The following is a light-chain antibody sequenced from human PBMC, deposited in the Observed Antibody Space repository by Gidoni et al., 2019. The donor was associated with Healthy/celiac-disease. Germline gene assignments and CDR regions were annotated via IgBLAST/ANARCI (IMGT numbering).Light chain of an antibody. V-gene: IGKV3-11*01. CDR1: QSVSSY. J-gene: IGKJ4*01. CDR2: DAA. CDR3: QQRSNWPPLT. Sequence: EIVLTQSPATLSLSPGERATLSCRASQSVSSYLAWYQQKTGQAPRLLIYDAANRATGIPARFSGSGSGTDFTLTISSLEPEDCAVYYCQQRSNWPPLTFXGXTKVEIK.